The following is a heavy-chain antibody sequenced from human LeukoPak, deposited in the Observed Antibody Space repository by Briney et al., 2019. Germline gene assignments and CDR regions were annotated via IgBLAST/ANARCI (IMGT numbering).Heavy chain of an antibody. CDR3: AKISSVWAGDH. CDR1: GYTFTDYY. D-gene: IGHD1-26*01. Sequence: ASVKVSCKSSGYTFTDYYIHWVRQAPGQGLEWMGCINPNNGVTYYAQKFQGRVTMTRDTPISAAYMELSRVTSDDTAVYFCAKISSVWAGDHWGQGTPVTVSS. V-gene: IGHV1-2*02. J-gene: IGHJ5*02. CDR2: INPNNGVT.